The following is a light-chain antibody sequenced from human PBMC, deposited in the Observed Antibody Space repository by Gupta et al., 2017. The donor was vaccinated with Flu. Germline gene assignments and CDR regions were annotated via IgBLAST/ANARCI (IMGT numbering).Light chain of an antibody. Sequence: IVMPQSPDSLAVSLGERATINCRSSRSVLYNSNNKNYLAWYQQKPGQPPKMLIYCASTRESGFPARCRSSGSGTDCTIIISSLQAEDGAVEYCRQYYATASWTFGQGTKVEIK. CDR1: RSVLYNSNNKNY. J-gene: IGKJ1*01. CDR3: RQYYATASWT. V-gene: IGKV4-1*01. CDR2: CAS.